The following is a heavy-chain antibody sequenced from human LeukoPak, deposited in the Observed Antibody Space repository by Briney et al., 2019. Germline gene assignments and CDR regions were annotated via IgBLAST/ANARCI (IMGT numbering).Heavy chain of an antibody. CDR2: ISYDGSNK. Sequence: PGRSLRLSCAASGFTFSSYAMHWVRQAPGKGLEWVAVISYDGSNKYYADSVKGRFTISRDNSKNTLYLQMNSLRAEDTAVYYCARGRGSPAYWGQGTLVTVSS. V-gene: IGHV3-30-3*01. CDR3: ARGRGSPAY. D-gene: IGHD3-16*01. CDR1: GFTFSSYA. J-gene: IGHJ4*02.